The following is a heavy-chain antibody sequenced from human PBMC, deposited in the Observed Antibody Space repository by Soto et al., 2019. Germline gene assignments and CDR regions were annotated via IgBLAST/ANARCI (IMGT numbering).Heavy chain of an antibody. CDR3: AKDEYSSGYSGAFDI. Sequence: PXXSLRLSFAASGFTFSSYGMHWVLQAPGKGLEWVSVISYDGSNKYYADSVKGRFTISRDNSNNTLYLQMNSLRAEVTAVYYCAKDEYSSGYSGAFDIWGQGTMVTVSS. CDR1: GFTFSSYG. D-gene: IGHD3-22*01. V-gene: IGHV3-30*18. CDR2: ISYDGSNK. J-gene: IGHJ3*02.